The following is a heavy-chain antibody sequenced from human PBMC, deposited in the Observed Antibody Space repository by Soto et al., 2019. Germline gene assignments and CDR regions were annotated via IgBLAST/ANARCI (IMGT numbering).Heavy chain of an antibody. D-gene: IGHD4-17*01. CDR2: IYHSVST. CDR1: GGSISSGGYS. CDR3: SRDVDFGEEDV. V-gene: IGHV4-30-2*01. J-gene: IGHJ6*02. Sequence: SETLSLTCAVSGGSISSGGYSWSWIRQPPGKGLECIGYIYHSVSTYYNPSLKSRVTISVDRSKNQFSLKLTSATAADTAVYYCSRDVDFGEEDVWGQGTTVTVSS.